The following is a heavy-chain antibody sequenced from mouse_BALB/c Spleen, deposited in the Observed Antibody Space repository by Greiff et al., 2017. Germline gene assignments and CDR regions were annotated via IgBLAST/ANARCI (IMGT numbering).Heavy chain of an antibody. CDR1: GFTFSSYA. CDR3: ARGAYGNWFAY. V-gene: IGHV5-6-5*01. CDR2: ISSGGST. Sequence: VQLKESGGGLVKPGGSLKLSCAASGFTFSSYAMSWVRQTPEKRLEWVASISSGGSTYYPDSVKGRFTISRDNARNILYLQMSSLRSEDTAMYYCARGAYGNWFAYWGQGTLVTVSA. J-gene: IGHJ3*01. D-gene: IGHD2-1*01.